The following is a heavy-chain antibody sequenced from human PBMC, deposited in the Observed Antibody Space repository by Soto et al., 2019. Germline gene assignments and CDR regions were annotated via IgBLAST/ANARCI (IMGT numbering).Heavy chain of an antibody. CDR3: ARHYYDSPFNWFDP. D-gene: IGHD3-22*01. CDR1: GGSISSFY. V-gene: IGHV4-59*01. Sequence: SETLSLTCTVSGGSISSFYWSWIRQPPGKGLEWIGYIYYSGSTNYNPSLKSRVTISVDTSKNQFSLKLSSVTAADTAVYYCARHYYDSPFNWFDPWGQGTLVTVSS. CDR2: IYYSGST. J-gene: IGHJ5*02.